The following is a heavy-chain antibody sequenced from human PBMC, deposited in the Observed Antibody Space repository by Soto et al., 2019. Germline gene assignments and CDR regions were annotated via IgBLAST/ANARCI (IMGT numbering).Heavy chain of an antibody. Sequence: GASVKVSCKASGYNFNIYGINWVRQAPGQGLELMGWISAYDGKTTYAEKFQGRVTMTTDASTSTADMELRSLRSDDTAVYYCARDPHEYWTSYWFDPWGQGTLVTV. CDR3: ARDPHEYWTSYWFDP. V-gene: IGHV1-18*01. CDR2: ISAYDGKT. CDR1: GYNFNIYG. D-gene: IGHD3-3*01. J-gene: IGHJ5*02.